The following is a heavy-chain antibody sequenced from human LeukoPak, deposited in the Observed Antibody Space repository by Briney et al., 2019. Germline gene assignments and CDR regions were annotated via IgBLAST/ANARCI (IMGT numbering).Heavy chain of an antibody. CDR2: IRYDASDK. CDR3: ARESGSWYDY. V-gene: IGHV3-33*08. J-gene: IGHJ4*02. Sequence: GGSLRLSCAASGFTFSSYSMNWVRQAPGKGLEWVAFIRYDASDKYYADSVKGRFTISRDNSKNTLYLQMNSLRAEDTAVYFCARESGSWYDYWGQGTLVTVSS. D-gene: IGHD1-26*01. CDR1: GFTFSSYS.